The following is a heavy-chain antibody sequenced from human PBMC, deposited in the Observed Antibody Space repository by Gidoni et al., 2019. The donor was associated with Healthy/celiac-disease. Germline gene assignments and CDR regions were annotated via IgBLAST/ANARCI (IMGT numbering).Heavy chain of an antibody. CDR1: GFTFSSYS. CDR2: ISSSSSTI. V-gene: IGHV3-48*02. J-gene: IGHJ3*02. D-gene: IGHD3-22*01. Sequence: EVQLVESGGGLLQPGGSLRLSCAASGFTFSSYSMNWVRQAPGKGLEWVSYISSSSSTIYYADSVKGRFTISRDNAKNSLYLQMNSLRDEDTAVYYCARDRMIVVVITEDDAFDIWGQGTMVTVSS. CDR3: ARDRMIVVVITEDDAFDI.